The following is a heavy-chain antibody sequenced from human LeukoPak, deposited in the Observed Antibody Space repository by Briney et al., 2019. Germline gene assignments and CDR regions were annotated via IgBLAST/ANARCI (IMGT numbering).Heavy chain of an antibody. CDR2: ISGRGRNT. Sequence: GGSLRLSCAASGFTFYTYAMNWVRQAPGKGLEWVLAISGRGRNTYYADSVKGQFTISRDNSNNMVYLQMHSLTADDTAVYYCAKDLLYGGDSKDRGAFDVWDQGTMVTVSS. CDR3: AKDLLYGGDSKDRGAFDV. J-gene: IGHJ3*01. V-gene: IGHV3-23*01. D-gene: IGHD2-21*02. CDR1: GFTFYTYA.